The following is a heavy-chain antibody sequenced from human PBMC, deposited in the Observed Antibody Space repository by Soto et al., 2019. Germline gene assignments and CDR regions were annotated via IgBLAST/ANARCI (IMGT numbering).Heavy chain of an antibody. D-gene: IGHD2-21*02. J-gene: IGHJ4*02. V-gene: IGHV4-59*01. CDR3: ARIDGGNSGVDY. Sequence: SETLSLTCTVSGGSISSYCWSWIRQPPGKGLEWIGYIYYSGSTNYDPSLKSRVTISVDTSKNQFSLKLSSVTAADTAVYYCARIDGGNSGVDYWGQRTLVTVSS. CDR2: IYYSGST. CDR1: GGSISSYC.